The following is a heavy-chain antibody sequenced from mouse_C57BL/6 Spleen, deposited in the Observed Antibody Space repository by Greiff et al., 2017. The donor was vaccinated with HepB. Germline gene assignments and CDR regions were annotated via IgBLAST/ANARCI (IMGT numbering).Heavy chain of an antibody. CDR1: GFSFNTYA. J-gene: IGHJ3*01. CDR2: IRSKSNNYAT. V-gene: IGHV10-1*01. D-gene: IGHD1-1*01. Sequence: EVKVIESGGGLVQPKGSLKLSCAASGFSFNTYAMNWVRQAPGKGLEWVARIRSKSNNYATYYADSVKDRFTISRDDSESMLYLQMNNLKTEDTAMYYCVTVVEAYWGQGTLVTVSA. CDR3: VTVVEAY.